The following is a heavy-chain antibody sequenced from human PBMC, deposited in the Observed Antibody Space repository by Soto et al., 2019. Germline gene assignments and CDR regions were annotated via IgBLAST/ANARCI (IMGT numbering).Heavy chain of an antibody. D-gene: IGHD6-19*01. CDR3: ARVLITAVAGYYFDY. V-gene: IGHV4-31*03. Sequence: PSETLSLTCTVSGGSISSGGYYWSWIRQHPGKGLEWIGYIYYSGSTYYNPSLKSRVTISVDTSKNQFSLKLSSVTAADTAVYYCARVLITAVAGYYFDYWGQGTLVTVS. CDR2: IYYSGST. J-gene: IGHJ4*02. CDR1: GGSISSGGYY.